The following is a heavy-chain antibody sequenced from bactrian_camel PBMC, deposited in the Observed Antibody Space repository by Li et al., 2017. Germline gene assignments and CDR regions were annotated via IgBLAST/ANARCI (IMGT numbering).Heavy chain of an antibody. J-gene: IGHJ4*01. CDR2: IGRLGTI. V-gene: IGHV3S1*01. D-gene: IGHD6*01. CDR3: AKDSADNWYAYDYNY. Sequence: HVQLVESGGGSVQAGRSLSLSCAASGYTYTGSCMAWFRQAAGKEREGVASIGRLGTITYADSVKGRFTISRDNAKNTLYVQLNSLKTEDTAMYYCAKDSADNWYAYDYNYWGQGTQVTVS. CDR1: GYTYTGSC.